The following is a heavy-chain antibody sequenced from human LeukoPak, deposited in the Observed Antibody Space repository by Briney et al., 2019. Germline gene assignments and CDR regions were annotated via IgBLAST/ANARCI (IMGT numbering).Heavy chain of an antibody. CDR1: GFSFSSYD. D-gene: IGHD6-19*01. V-gene: IGHV3-13*01. CDR2: TGSGGDT. J-gene: IGHJ4*02. CDR3: ARAVAGTDEIDS. Sequence: GGSLRLSCAGSGFSFSSYDMLWVCQATGKGLEWVSATGSGGDTYYAGSVKGRFTISRESAKNSFYLQMNSLSAGDTAVYFCARAVAGTDEIDSWGQGTLVTVSS.